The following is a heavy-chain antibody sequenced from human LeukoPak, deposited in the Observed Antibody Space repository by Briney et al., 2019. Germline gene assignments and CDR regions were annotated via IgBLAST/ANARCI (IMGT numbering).Heavy chain of an antibody. D-gene: IGHD4-17*01. Sequence: SETLSLTCTVSGGSISSGDYYWSWIRQPLGKGLEWIGYIYYSGSTYYNPSLKSRVTISVDTSKNQFSLKLSSVTAADTAVYYCASAYGDYINWFDPWGQGTLVTVSS. J-gene: IGHJ5*02. CDR3: ASAYGDYINWFDP. CDR1: GGSISSGDYY. CDR2: IYYSGST. V-gene: IGHV4-30-4*01.